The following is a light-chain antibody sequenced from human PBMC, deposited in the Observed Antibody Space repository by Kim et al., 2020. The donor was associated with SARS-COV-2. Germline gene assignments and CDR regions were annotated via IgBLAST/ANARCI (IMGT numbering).Light chain of an antibody. V-gene: IGKV3-15*01. CDR3: QKYNKWPLT. CDR1: PSVSSN. Sequence: VSPGERATRPCRASPSVSSNLAWYQQKTGQAPRLLIYGASTRATGIPATFSGSGSGTEFTLTISSLHSEDFAVYYCQKYNKWPLTFGGGTKVDIK. J-gene: IGKJ4*01. CDR2: GAS.